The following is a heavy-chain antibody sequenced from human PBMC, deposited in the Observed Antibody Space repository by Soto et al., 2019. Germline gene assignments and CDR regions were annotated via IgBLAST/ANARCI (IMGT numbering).Heavy chain of an antibody. CDR2: ISAYNGNT. CDR1: GYTFTSYG. J-gene: IGHJ4*02. Sequence: ASVKVSCKASGYTFTSYGISWVRQAPGQGLEWMGWISAYNGNTNYAQKLQGRVTMTTDTSTSTVYMELSSLRSEDTAVYYCARDVSSNYDSSGYCDYWGQGTLVTVSS. V-gene: IGHV1-18*01. D-gene: IGHD3-22*01. CDR3: ARDVSSNYDSSGYCDY.